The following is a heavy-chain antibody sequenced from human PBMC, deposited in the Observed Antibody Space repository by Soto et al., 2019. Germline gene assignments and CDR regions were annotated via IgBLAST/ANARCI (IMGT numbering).Heavy chain of an antibody. Sequence: ASVKVSCKASGYSFTNSDVSWVRQATGQGLEWMGWMNPGSGDTGYAQKFQGRVTMTRDISIATAYMELSSLRSDDTAIYYCARMETFGSLNWFDPWGQGTLVTVSS. V-gene: IGHV1-8*01. CDR3: ARMETFGSLNWFDP. CDR2: MNPGSGDT. J-gene: IGHJ5*02. CDR1: GYSFTNSD. D-gene: IGHD3-16*01.